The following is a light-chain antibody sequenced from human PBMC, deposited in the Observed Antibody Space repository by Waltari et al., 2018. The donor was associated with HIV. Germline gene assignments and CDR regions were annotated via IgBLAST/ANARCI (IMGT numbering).Light chain of an antibody. CDR2: EVS. CDR1: SNDIGLYNY. V-gene: IGLV2-8*01. CDR3: SSFAGNDFFV. J-gene: IGLJ2*01. Sequence: QSALTQPPSASGSPGETVTLSCTVTSNDIGLYNYVSWFQQHPGKVPKLVMFEVSQRPSGVPDRFSGSKSGYTASLTVSGRQPDDEADYFCSSFAGNDFFVFGGGTRLTVL.